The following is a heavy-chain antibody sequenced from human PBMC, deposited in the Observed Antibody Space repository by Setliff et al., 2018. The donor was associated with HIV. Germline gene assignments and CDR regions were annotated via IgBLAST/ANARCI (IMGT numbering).Heavy chain of an antibody. J-gene: IGHJ5*02. V-gene: IGHV4-61*09. CDR2: IYTSGST. CDR3: ARGSGDYWSGYNNWFDP. CDR1: GVSISSGSYY. D-gene: IGHD3-3*01. Sequence: SETLSLTCTVSGVSISSGSYYWSWIRQPAGKGLEWIGHIYTSGSTNYNPSLKSRVTISVDTSRNQFSLKLSSVTAADTAVYYCARGSGDYWSGYNNWFDPWGQGTLVTVSS.